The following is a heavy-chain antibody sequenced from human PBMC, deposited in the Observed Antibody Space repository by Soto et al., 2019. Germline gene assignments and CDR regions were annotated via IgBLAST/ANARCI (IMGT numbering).Heavy chain of an antibody. CDR3: ARSIRGPRKFNGMDV. CDR1: GFSITSPAMS. V-gene: IGHV2-70*13. Sequence: SGPTLLNPTETLTLTCTFSGFSITSPAMSVSWIRQPPGRALEWLALIERDDDDKYYSTSLKTRLTISKDTHKNQVVLTMANMDPADTATYYCARSIRGPRKFNGMDVWGQGTTVTVSS. J-gene: IGHJ6*02. CDR2: IERDDDDK. D-gene: IGHD1-20*01.